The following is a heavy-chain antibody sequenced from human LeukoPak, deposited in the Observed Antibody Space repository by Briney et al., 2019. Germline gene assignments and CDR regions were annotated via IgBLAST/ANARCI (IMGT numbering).Heavy chain of an antibody. V-gene: IGHV5-51*01. CDR1: GXSFTDYC. J-gene: IGHJ4*02. CDR2: ISPLHSDS. D-gene: IGHD3-9*01. Sequence: GESLKISFQSSGXSFTDYCIVWVRQVPGKGLEWMGIISPLHSDSRYSPSFQGQVTISADNSISTSYLQWSSLKASDTAMYYCARHRHISTAYYPFDHWGQGTLVSVSS. CDR3: ARHRHISTAYYPFDH.